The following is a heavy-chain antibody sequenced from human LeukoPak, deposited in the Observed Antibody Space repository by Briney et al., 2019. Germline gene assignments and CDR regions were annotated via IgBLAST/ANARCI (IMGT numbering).Heavy chain of an antibody. D-gene: IGHD4-23*01. CDR3: AKWGGKVQDY. J-gene: IGHJ4*02. Sequence: GGSLRLSCAASGITFSNYWMHGVRQAPGKGLVWVSRISSDGSSTNYADSVKGRFTISRDNAKNTLYLQMNSLRAEDTAVYYCAKWGGKVQDYWGQGTLVTVSS. V-gene: IGHV3-74*01. CDR2: ISSDGSST. CDR1: GITFSNYW.